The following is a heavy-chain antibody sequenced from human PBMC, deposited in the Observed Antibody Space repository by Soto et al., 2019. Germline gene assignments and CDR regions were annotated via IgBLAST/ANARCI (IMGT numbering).Heavy chain of an antibody. CDR2: ISNSGSAI. Sequence: LSCAATGFDFNDHYFSSYGEAPGKGQEWVSYISNSGSAIYYADSVKGRFTISRDNAKNSLYLQMNSLRAEDTALYYCATTAKDASTSYHSPQIIFYYSGLGTPVTVSS. D-gene: IGHD2-2*01. CDR1: GFDFNDHY. V-gene: IGHV3-11*01. J-gene: IGHJ4*02. CDR3: ATTAKDASTSYHSPQIIFYY.